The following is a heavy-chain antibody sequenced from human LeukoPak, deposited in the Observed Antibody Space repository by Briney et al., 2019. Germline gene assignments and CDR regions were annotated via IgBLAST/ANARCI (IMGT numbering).Heavy chain of an antibody. CDR2: ISGSGGST. D-gene: IGHD6-19*01. J-gene: IGHJ3*01. CDR3: ASLKNSGWGNAFHF. Sequence: GGSLRLSCAASGFTFSSYAMNWVRQAPGKGLEWVSAISGSGGSTYYADSVKGRFTISRDNSKNTLYLQMNSLRAEDTAVYYCASLKNSGWGNAFHFWGQGTMVTVSS. V-gene: IGHV3-23*01. CDR1: GFTFSSYA.